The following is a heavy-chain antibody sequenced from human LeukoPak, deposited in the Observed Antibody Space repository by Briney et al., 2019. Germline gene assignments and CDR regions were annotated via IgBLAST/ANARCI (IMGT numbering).Heavy chain of an antibody. V-gene: IGHV3-69-1*01. CDR2: INGNGGGS. D-gene: IGHD6-13*01. J-gene: IGHJ4*02. CDR3: ARANNSSWHN. CDR1: GFTFSDHA. Sequence: GGSLRLSCAASGFTFSDHAMSWVRQAPAKGLEWVSSINGNGGGSYYIDSVKGRFTISRDNAKNSLYLQMNSLRDEDTAVYYCARANNSSWHNWGQGTLVTVSA.